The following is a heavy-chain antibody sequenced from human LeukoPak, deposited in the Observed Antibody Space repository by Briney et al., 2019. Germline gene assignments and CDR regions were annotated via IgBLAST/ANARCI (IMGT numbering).Heavy chain of an antibody. CDR1: GGSFSGYY. D-gene: IGHD3-9*01. CDR2: INHSGST. Sequence: SETLSLTCAVYGGSFSGYYWSWIRQSPGKGLEWIGEINHSGSTNYNPSLKSRVTISVDTSKNQFSLHLNSVTPEDTAVYYCGRAEHDWGSDYWGQGTLVTVSS. J-gene: IGHJ4*02. CDR3: GRAEHDWGSDY. V-gene: IGHV4-34*01.